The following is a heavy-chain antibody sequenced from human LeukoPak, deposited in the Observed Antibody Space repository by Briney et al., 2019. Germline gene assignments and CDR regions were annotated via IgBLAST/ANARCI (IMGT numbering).Heavy chain of an antibody. CDR2: INPNSGGT. Sequence: TFTGXYMHWVRQAPGQGLEWMGWINPNSGGTNYAQKFQGRVTMTRDTSISTAYMELSRLRSDDTAVYYCARDRLAVAGTPGYWGQGTLVTVSS. CDR1: TFTGXY. J-gene: IGHJ4*02. CDR3: ARDRLAVAGTPGY. V-gene: IGHV1-2*02. D-gene: IGHD6-19*01.